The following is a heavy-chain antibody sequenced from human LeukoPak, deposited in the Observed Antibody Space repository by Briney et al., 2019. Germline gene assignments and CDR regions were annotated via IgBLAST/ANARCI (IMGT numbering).Heavy chain of an antibody. J-gene: IGHJ4*02. D-gene: IGHD6-13*01. Sequence: PGGSLRLSCAASGFTFSSYSMNWVRQAPGKGPEWVSSISSSSSYIYYADSVKGRFTISRDNAKNSLYLQMNSLRAEDTAVYYCARTLQQLLYYFDYWGQGTLVTVSS. CDR3: ARTLQQLLYYFDY. CDR1: GFTFSSYS. V-gene: IGHV3-21*01. CDR2: ISSSSSYI.